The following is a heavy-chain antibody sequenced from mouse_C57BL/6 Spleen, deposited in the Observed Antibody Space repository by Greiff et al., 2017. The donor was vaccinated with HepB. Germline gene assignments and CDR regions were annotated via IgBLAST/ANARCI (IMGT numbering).Heavy chain of an antibody. Sequence: VQLKQSGAELVRPGASVKLSCTASGFNIKDDYMHWVKQRPEQGLEWIGWIDPENGDTEYASKFQGKATITADTSSNTAYLQLSSLTAEDTAVYYCTTTGRGTYFDDWGQGTTLTVSS. D-gene: IGHD4-1*01. V-gene: IGHV14-4*01. CDR3: TTTGRGTYFDD. J-gene: IGHJ2*01. CDR1: GFNIKDDY. CDR2: IDPENGDT.